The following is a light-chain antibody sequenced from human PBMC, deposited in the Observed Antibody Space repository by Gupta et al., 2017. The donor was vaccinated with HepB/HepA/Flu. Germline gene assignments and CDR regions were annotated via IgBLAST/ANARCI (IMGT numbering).Light chain of an antibody. Sequence: QSVLTQPPSVSAAPGQRVTISCTGSSSNIGAGYDVHWYQQLPGKAPKLLIYGNSNRPSGVPDRFSGSKSGTSASLAITGLQAEDEADYYCQSYDSSLSVWVFGGGTKLTVL. CDR3: QSYDSSLSVWV. J-gene: IGLJ3*02. CDR1: SSNIGAGYD. V-gene: IGLV1-40*01. CDR2: GNS.